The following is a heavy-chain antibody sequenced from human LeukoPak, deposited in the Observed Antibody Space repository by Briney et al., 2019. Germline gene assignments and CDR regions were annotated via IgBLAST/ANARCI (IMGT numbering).Heavy chain of an antibody. CDR3: ARGTYYDFWSGYYLFDY. V-gene: IGHV4-59*01. CDR2: IYYSGST. J-gene: IGHJ4*02. CDR1: GGSISSYY. Sequence: PSETLSLTCTVSGGSISSYYWSWIRQPPGKGLEWIGYIYYSGSTNYNPSLKSRVTISVDTSKNQFSLKLSSVTAADTAEYYCARGTYYDFWSGYYLFDYWGQGTLVTVSS. D-gene: IGHD3-3*01.